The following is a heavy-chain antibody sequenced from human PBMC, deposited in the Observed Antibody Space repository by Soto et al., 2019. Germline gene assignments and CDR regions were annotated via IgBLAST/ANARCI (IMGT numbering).Heavy chain of an antibody. J-gene: IGHJ6*02. CDR2: ISRNGGST. CDR1: GWTRSSYA. V-gene: IGHV3-64D*06. Sequence: CSARGWTRSSYAIHWVRKAAGKGLEYVSAISRNGGSTDYADSVKGRFTISRDNSKNTLYLQMSSLRAEDTAVYYCVKERKVGYSGGRYGRPKDYGMDVWGQGTEVTVYS. D-gene: IGHD6-19*01. CDR3: VKERKVGYSGGRYGRPKDYGMDV.